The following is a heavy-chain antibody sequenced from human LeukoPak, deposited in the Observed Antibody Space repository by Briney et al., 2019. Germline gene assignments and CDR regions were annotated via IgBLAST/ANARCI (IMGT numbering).Heavy chain of an antibody. D-gene: IGHD6-19*01. Sequence: GGSLRLSCAASGFTFSSYSMNWVRQAPGKGLEWVSSISSSSSYIYYADSVKGRFTISRDNAKNSLYLQMGSLRAEDMAVYYCAREPFGGIAVAPIDYWGQGTLVTVSS. V-gene: IGHV3-21*01. J-gene: IGHJ4*02. CDR3: AREPFGGIAVAPIDY. CDR1: GFTFSSYS. CDR2: ISSSSSYI.